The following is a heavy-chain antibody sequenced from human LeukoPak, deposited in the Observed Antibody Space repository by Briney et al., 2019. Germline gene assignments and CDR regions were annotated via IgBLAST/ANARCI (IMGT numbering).Heavy chain of an antibody. CDR3: ATYSHGYGPDY. CDR2: IKQDGSDK. D-gene: IGHD5-18*01. V-gene: IGHV3-7*03. CDR1: GFTFSSYW. Sequence: PGGSLRLSCAASGFTFSSYWMTWVRQAPGKGLEWVANIKQDGSDKYYVDSVKGRFTISRDNAKNSLYLQMNSLRAEDTAVYYCATYSHGYGPDYWGQGTLVTVSS. J-gene: IGHJ4*02.